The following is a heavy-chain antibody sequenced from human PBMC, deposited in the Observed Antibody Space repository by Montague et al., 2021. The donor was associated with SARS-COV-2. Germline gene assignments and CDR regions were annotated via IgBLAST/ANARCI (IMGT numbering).Heavy chain of an antibody. D-gene: IGHD5-12*01. CDR1: GGSISSSNYY. Sequence: SETLSLTCTVSGGSISSSNYYWDWIRQPPGKGLEWIGSIYDSGSNYYNPSLKSRVTISVDTSKNHFTLKLSSVTAADTAVYYCARRGRKLLPVATTIGGLDTGGQGTMVTVSS. CDR2: IYDSGSN. V-gene: IGHV4-39*02. CDR3: ARRGRKLLPVATTIGGLDT. J-gene: IGHJ3*01.